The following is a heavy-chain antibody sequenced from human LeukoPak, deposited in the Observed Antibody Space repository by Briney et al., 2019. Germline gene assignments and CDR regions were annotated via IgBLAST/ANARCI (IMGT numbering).Heavy chain of an antibody. V-gene: IGHV4-59*08. J-gene: IGHJ4*02. CDR2: IYYTGGT. CDR3: AKYGGSGWVIDY. Sequence: SETLSLTCTVSGASISSNYWTWIRQPPGKGLEYIGYIYYTGGTNYNPSLKSRVTISVDTSKNQFSLKLSSVTAAATAVYFCAKYGGSGWVIDYWGQGTLVTVSS. D-gene: IGHD6-19*01. CDR1: GASISSNY.